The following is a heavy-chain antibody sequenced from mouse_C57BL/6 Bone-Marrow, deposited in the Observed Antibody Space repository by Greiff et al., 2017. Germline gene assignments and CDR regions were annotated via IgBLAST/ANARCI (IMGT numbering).Heavy chain of an antibody. CDR2: IDPSASYT. D-gene: IGHD2-5*01. Sequence: QVQLQQPGAELVKPGASVKLSCKASGYTFTSYWMQWVKQRPGQGLEWIGEIDPSASYTNYNQKFKGKATLTVDTSSSTAYMQLSILTSENSAVYYGARRGPYSNYVFAYWGQGTLVTVSA. J-gene: IGHJ3*01. V-gene: IGHV1-50*01. CDR1: GYTFTSYW. CDR3: ARRGPYSNYVFAY.